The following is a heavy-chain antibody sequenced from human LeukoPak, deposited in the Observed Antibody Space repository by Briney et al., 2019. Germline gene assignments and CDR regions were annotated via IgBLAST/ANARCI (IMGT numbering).Heavy chain of an antibody. D-gene: IGHD2-15*01. V-gene: IGHV3-30-3*01. CDR1: GFTFSSYA. CDR3: ARDGQGWLMSIGYYYFDY. Sequence: PGRSLRLSCAASGFTFSSYAMHWVRQAPGKGLEWVAVISYDGSNKYYADSVKGRFTISRDNSKNTLYLQINSLRAEDTAAYYCARDGQGWLMSIGYYYFDYWGQGTLVTVSS. CDR2: ISYDGSNK. J-gene: IGHJ4*02.